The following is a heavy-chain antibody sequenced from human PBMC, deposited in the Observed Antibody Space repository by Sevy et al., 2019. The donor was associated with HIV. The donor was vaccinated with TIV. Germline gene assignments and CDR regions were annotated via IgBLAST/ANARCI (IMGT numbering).Heavy chain of an antibody. CDR3: ARGRTTYYAMDV. CDR1: GFTFDDYA. Sequence: GGSLRLSCAASGFTFDDYAMHWVRQAPGKGLEWVSGISWHSGTIAYADSVKGRFTISRDNAKNSLYLQMNSLRAEDTALYYCARGRTTYYAMDVWGQGTTVTVSS. D-gene: IGHD1-7*01. V-gene: IGHV3-9*01. J-gene: IGHJ6*02. CDR2: ISWHSGTI.